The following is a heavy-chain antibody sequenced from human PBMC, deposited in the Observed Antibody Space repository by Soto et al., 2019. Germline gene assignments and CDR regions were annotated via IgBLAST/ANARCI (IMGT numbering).Heavy chain of an antibody. V-gene: IGHV3-13*01. CDR1: GFTFSSYD. J-gene: IGHJ4*02. Sequence: PGGSLRLSCAASGFTFSSYDMHWVRQATGKGLEWVSAIGTAGDTYYPGSVKGRFTISRENAKNSLYLQMNSLRAGDTAVYYCARVVLVEYGGYEEYFDYWGQGTLVTVS. CDR2: IGTAGDT. D-gene: IGHD2-8*02. CDR3: ARVVLVEYGGYEEYFDY.